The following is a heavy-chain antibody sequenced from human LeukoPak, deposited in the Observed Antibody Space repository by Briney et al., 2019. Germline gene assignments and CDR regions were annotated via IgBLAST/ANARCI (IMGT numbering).Heavy chain of an antibody. CDR1: GYTFTGYY. Sequence: ASVTVSCKASGYTFTGYYMHWVRRAPGQGLEWMGRINPNSGGTNYAQKFQGRVTMTRDTSISTAYMELSRLRSDDTAVYYCARGGSSGYYYDDYFDYWGQGTLVTVSS. CDR3: ARGGSSGYYYDDYFDY. CDR2: INPNSGGT. J-gene: IGHJ4*02. D-gene: IGHD3-22*01. V-gene: IGHV1-2*06.